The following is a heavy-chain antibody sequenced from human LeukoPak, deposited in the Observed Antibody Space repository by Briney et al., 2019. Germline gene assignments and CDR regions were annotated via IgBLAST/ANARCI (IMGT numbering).Heavy chain of an antibody. J-gene: IGHJ4*02. CDR1: GFTFTTYS. CDR2: INIKGDNT. Sequence: GGSLRLSCSASGFTFTTYSMRWVRQAPGKGLELVSTINIKGDNTYYADSVKGRFTISRDNSRKTLFLQMSSLRAEDTAVYYCVKDLRGGGYYTSFDYWGQGTLVTVSS. V-gene: IGHV3-64D*09. CDR3: VKDLRGGGYYTSFDY. D-gene: IGHD3-10*01.